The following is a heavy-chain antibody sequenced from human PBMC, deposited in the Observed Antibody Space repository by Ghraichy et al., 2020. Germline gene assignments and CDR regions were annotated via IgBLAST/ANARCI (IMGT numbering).Heavy chain of an antibody. J-gene: IGHJ3*02. D-gene: IGHD2-15*01. V-gene: IGHV4-34*01. CDR3: ARGGVARYAFDI. CDR1: GGSFSGSY. Sequence: SETLSLTCAVYGGSFSGSYWSWIRQPPGKGLEWIGEINHSGSTNYNPSLKSRVTISVDTSKNQFSLKLSSVTAADTAVYYCARGGVARYAFDIWGQGTMVTVSS. CDR2: INHSGST.